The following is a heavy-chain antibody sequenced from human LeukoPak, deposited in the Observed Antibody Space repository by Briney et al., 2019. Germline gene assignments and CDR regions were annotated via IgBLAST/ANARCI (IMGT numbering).Heavy chain of an antibody. V-gene: IGHV3-23*01. CDR3: AKDLTNGWGTFDY. Sequence: GGSLRLSCAASGFTFSSNAMSWVRQAPGKGLEWVSAISGSGGSTYYADSVKGRFTISRDNSKNTLYLQMNSLRAEDTAVYYCAKDLTNGWGTFDYWGQGTLVTVSS. CDR2: ISGSGGST. D-gene: IGHD3-16*01. CDR1: GFTFSSNA. J-gene: IGHJ4*02.